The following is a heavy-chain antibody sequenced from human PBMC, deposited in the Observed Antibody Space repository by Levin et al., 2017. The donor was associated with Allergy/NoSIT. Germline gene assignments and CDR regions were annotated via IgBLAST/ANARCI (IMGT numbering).Heavy chain of an antibody. J-gene: IGHJ5*02. CDR2: ISAYNGNT. D-gene: IGHD5-18*01. CDR1: GYTFTSYG. CDR3: AREIWGYSYGYSWFDP. Sequence: GASVKVSCKASGYTFTSYGISWVRQAPGQGLEWMGWISAYNGNTNYAQKLKGRVTMTTDTSTSTAYMELRSLRSDDTAVYYCAREIWGYSYGYSWFDPWGQGTLVTVSS. V-gene: IGHV1-18*01.